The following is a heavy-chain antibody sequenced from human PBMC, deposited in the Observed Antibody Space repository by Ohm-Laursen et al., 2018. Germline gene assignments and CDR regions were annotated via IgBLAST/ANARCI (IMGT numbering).Heavy chain of an antibody. V-gene: IGHV3-23*01. Sequence: SLRLSCAASGFTFRSYGMSWVRQAPGKGPAWVSSISRSGGGTYYANSVKGRFTISRDDSKNTLYLQMNSLRAEDTALYYCARVVTGVGRLPTFDYWGQGTLVTASS. CDR1: GFTFRSYG. CDR2: ISRSGGGT. J-gene: IGHJ4*02. CDR3: ARVVTGVGRLPTFDY. D-gene: IGHD2-21*02.